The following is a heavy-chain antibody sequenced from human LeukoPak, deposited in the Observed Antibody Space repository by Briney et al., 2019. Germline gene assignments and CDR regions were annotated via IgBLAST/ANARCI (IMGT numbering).Heavy chain of an antibody. Sequence: ASVKVSCKASGYTFTGYYMHWVRQAPGQGLEWMGWISAYNGNTNCAQKLQGRVTMTTDTSTSTAYMELRSLRSDDTAVYYCARDTDTGNYYGSGSYYSPPGYWGQGTLVTVSS. D-gene: IGHD3-10*01. CDR2: ISAYNGNT. CDR1: GYTFTGYY. V-gene: IGHV1-18*04. J-gene: IGHJ4*02. CDR3: ARDTDTGNYYGSGSYYSPPGY.